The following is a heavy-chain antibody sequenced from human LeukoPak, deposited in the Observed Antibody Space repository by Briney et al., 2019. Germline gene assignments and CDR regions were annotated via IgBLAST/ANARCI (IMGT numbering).Heavy chain of an antibody. D-gene: IGHD3-16*01. J-gene: IGHJ4*02. Sequence: ASVKVSCKASGYTFTAYYIHWVRQAPGKGLEWMGWINPNSGGTNYAQKFQGRVTMTRDTSISTAYMELSSLRSDDTAVYYCARSLIPYYFDYWGQGTLVSVSS. V-gene: IGHV1-2*02. CDR2: INPNSGGT. CDR1: GYTFTAYY. CDR3: ARSLIPYYFDY.